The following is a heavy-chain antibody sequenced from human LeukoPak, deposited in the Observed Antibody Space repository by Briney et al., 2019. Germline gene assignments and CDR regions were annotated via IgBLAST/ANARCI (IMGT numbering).Heavy chain of an antibody. CDR1: GGSFSGYY. CDR2: INHSGST. V-gene: IGHV4-34*01. J-gene: IGHJ3*02. CDR3: ARDVTMVRGALGAFDI. D-gene: IGHD3-10*01. Sequence: PSETLSLTCAVYGGSFSGYYWSWIRQPPGKGLEWIGEINHSGSTNYNPSLKSRVTISVDTSKNQFSLKLSSVTAADTAVYYCARDVTMVRGALGAFDIWGQGTMVTVSS.